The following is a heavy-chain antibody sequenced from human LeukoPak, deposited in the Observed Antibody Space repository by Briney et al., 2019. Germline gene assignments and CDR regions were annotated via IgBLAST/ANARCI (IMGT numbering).Heavy chain of an antibody. V-gene: IGHV4-39*01. J-gene: IGHJ4*02. D-gene: IGHD1-1*01. CDR2: IYYSGDT. CDR3: EGADREEAYNHRIDY. CDR1: AGSISSSSYY. Sequence: PSETLSLTCTVSAGSISSSSYYWGWIRQSPGKGLEWIGSIYYSGDTYYNPSLKSRVTISVDTSKNQFSLKVTSVTAADTAVYYCEGADREEAYNHRIDYWGQGTLVTASS.